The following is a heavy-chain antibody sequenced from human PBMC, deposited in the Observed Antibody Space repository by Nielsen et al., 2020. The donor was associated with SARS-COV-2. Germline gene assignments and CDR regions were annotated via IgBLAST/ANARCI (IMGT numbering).Heavy chain of an antibody. CDR3: ARGRSGGFRTGGFGMDV. D-gene: IGHD4-23*01. CDR1: GFSFSTYA. Sequence: GESLKISCAASGFSFSTYAMHWVRQAPGKGLEWVAVMSYDGNIQYYADSVKGRFTISRGNSKDTLYLQMNNLKGEDTALYYCARGRSGGFRTGGFGMDVWGQGTTVTVSS. V-gene: IGHV3-30-3*01. J-gene: IGHJ6*02. CDR2: MSYDGNIQ.